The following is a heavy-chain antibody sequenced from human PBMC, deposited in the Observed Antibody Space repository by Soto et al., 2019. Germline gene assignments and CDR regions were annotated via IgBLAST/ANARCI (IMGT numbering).Heavy chain of an antibody. V-gene: IGHV1-69*13. Sequence: SVKVSCKVSGGTFSSYAISWVRQAPGQGLEWTGGIIPIFGTANYAQKFQGRVTITADESTSTAYMELSSLRSEDTAVYYCARARLLSRYSSGWEPFDYWGQGTLVTVSS. D-gene: IGHD6-19*01. CDR3: ARARLLSRYSSGWEPFDY. CDR2: IIPIFGTA. CDR1: GGTFSSYA. J-gene: IGHJ4*02.